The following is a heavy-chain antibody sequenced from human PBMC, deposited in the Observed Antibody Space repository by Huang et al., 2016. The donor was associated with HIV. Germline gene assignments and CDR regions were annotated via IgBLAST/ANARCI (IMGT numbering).Heavy chain of an antibody. CDR1: GGSISTHY. V-gene: IGHV4-59*11. CDR2: IDYSGST. D-gene: IGHD3-3*01. CDR3: VRDHHDFWRGYRRMYFFDH. Sequence: QVQLQESGPGLVKPSETLSLTCTVSGGSISTHYWSWFRQPPGKGLQWIGSIDYSGSTNYSPSLKSRVTILLDTSKNQFSLRVNSVTAADTAMYYCVRDHHDFWRGYRRMYFFDHWGQGTLVTVSS. J-gene: IGHJ4*02.